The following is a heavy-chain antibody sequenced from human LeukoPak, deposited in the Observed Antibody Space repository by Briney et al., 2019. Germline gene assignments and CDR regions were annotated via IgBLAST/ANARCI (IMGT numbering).Heavy chain of an antibody. D-gene: IGHD2-21*02. CDR1: GFTFSNAW. Sequence: GGSLRLSCAASGFTFSNAWMSWVRQAPGKGLEWVGRIKSKTDGGTTDYAAPVKGRFTISRDDSKNTLYLQMNSLKTEDTAVYYCTTDLGAYCGGDCGYWGQGTLVTVSS. CDR3: TTDLGAYCGGDCGY. CDR2: IKSKTDGGTT. J-gene: IGHJ4*02. V-gene: IGHV3-15*01.